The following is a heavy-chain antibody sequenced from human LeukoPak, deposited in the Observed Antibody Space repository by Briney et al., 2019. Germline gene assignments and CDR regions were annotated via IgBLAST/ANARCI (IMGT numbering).Heavy chain of an antibody. CDR3: ASFEAYDFWSGYQDPRSDY. CDR2: ISAYNGNT. Sequence: ASVKVSCKASGGTFSSYAISWVRQAPGQGLEWMGWISAYNGNTNYAQKLQGRVTMTTDTSTSTAYMELSRLRSDDTALYYCASFEAYDFWSGYQDPRSDYWGQGTLVTVSS. CDR1: GGTFSSYA. D-gene: IGHD3-3*01. V-gene: IGHV1-18*01. J-gene: IGHJ4*02.